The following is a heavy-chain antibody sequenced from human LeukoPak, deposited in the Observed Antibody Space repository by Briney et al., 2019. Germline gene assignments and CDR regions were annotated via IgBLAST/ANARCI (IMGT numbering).Heavy chain of an antibody. J-gene: IGHJ4*02. CDR2: ISGSGGST. CDR1: GFTFSSYA. Sequence: GGSLGLSCAASGFTFSSYAMSWVRQAPGKGLEWVSAISGSGGSTYYADSVKGRFTISRDNSKNTLYLQMNSLRAEDTAVYYCAKDRAHFWSGYYPFDYWGQGTLVTVSS. CDR3: AKDRAHFWSGYYPFDY. V-gene: IGHV3-23*01. D-gene: IGHD3-3*02.